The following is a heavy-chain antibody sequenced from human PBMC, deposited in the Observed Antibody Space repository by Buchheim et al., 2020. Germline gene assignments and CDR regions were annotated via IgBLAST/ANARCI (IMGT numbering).Heavy chain of an antibody. Sequence: EVQLVESGGTLVRPAESLRLSCAASGFAFNTYWMTWVRQAPGKGPEWVANIKPDGSAEYYVDSVKGRFTISRDNANNSLHLQMNYLRGDDSGVYYCAGSGKQRDLDCWGQGTL. D-gene: IGHD1-26*01. J-gene: IGHJ4*02. CDR3: AGSGKQRDLDC. CDR2: IKPDGSAE. CDR1: GFAFNTYW. V-gene: IGHV3-7*01.